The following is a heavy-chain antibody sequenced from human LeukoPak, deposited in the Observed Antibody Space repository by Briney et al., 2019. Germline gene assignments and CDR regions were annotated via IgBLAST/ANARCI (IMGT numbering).Heavy chain of an antibody. CDR2: IHHSGIT. J-gene: IGHJ4*02. D-gene: IGHD1-14*01. CDR3: ARDLYDDNRCFDF. Sequence: SETLSLTCAVSGGSISSDNWWSWVRQSPGKGLEWIGSIHHSGITYYNPSLKSRVTISVDTSKNQFSLRVDSVTAADTAVYYCARDLYDDNRCFDFWGQGILVTVSS. CDR1: GGSISSDNW. V-gene: IGHV4-4*02.